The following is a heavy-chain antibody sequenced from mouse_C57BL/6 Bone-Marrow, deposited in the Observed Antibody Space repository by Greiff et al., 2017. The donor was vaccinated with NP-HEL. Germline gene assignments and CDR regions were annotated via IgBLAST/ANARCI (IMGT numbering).Heavy chain of an antibody. CDR1: GFTFSDFY. D-gene: IGHD1-1*01. CDR2: SRNKANDYTT. J-gene: IGHJ1*03. V-gene: IGHV7-1*01. Sequence: EVQGVESGGGLVQSGRSLRLSCATSGFTFSDFYMEWVRQAPGKGLEWIAASRNKANDYTTEYSASVKGRFIVSRDTSQSILYLQMNALRAEDTAIYYCARDVDYYGSSYWYFDVWGTGTTVTVSS. CDR3: ARDVDYYGSSYWYFDV.